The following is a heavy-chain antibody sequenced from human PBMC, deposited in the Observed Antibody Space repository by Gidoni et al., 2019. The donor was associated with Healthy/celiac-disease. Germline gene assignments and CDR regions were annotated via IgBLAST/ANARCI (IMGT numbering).Heavy chain of an antibody. CDR3: ASLRTVGATTLDY. Sequence: QVQLQESGPGLVKPSETLSLTCTVSGGSISSYYWSWIRQPPGKGLEWIGYIYYSGSTNYNPSLKSRVTISVDTSKNQFSLKLSSVTAADTAVYYCASLRTVGATTLDYWGQGTLVTVSS. D-gene: IGHD1-26*01. CDR1: GGSISSYY. V-gene: IGHV4-59*08. J-gene: IGHJ4*02. CDR2: IYYSGST.